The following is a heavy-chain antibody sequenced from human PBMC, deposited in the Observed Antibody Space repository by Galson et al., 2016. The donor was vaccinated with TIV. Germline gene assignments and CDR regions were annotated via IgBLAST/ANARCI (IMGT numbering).Heavy chain of an antibody. V-gene: IGHV1-46*03. J-gene: IGHJ4*02. CDR3: AKDTRSGYSSSWTPFDS. Sequence: SVKVSCKASGYTFTDYYIHWVRQAPGQGLEWMGIITPGGGGTSYAQRFKGRVTMTRDPSTSTVYMDLSGLTSEDTAVYYCAKDTRSGYSSSWTPFDSWGQGTRVTVSS. CDR1: GYTFTDYY. CDR2: ITPGGGGT. D-gene: IGHD6-13*01.